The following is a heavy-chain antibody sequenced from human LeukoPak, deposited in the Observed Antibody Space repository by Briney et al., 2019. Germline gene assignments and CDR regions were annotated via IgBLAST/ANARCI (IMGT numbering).Heavy chain of an antibody. CDR3: ITPLPYSAQ. CDR2: IKPKTDGETT. CDR1: GFTFSSYG. V-gene: IGHV3-15*07. Sequence: GGSLRLSCAASGFTFSSYGMHWVRQAPGKGLEWVGRIKPKTDGETTEYAAPVKDRFSISRDDSKSMMYLQMNSLKTEDTAVYYCITPLPYSAQGGQGTLVTVSS. D-gene: IGHD2-21*01. J-gene: IGHJ4*02.